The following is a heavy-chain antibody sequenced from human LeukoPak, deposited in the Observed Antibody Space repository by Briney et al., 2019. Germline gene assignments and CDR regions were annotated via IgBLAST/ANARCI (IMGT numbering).Heavy chain of an antibody. CDR2: INAGNGNT. D-gene: IGHD5-24*01. CDR1: GYTFTSYA. J-gene: IGHJ4*02. V-gene: IGHV1-3*01. Sequence: ASVKVSCKASGYTFTSYAMHWVRQAPGQRLEWMGWINAGNGNTKYSQKFQGRVTITRDTSASTAHMELSSLRSEDTAVYYCARDRGRDGYNQRSYFDYWGQGTLVTVSS. CDR3: ARDRGRDGYNQRSYFDY.